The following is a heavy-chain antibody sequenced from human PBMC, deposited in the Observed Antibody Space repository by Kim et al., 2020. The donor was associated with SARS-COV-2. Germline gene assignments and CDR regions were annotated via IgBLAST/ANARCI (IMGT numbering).Heavy chain of an antibody. V-gene: IGHV3-23*01. Sequence: KSYADSGKGRFTISSENSKTTLYLQMNSLGAEDTAVYYCANPRGGVTDFWGQGTLVTVSS. J-gene: IGHJ4*02. CDR3: ANPRGGVTDF. D-gene: IGHD2-21*02. CDR2: K.